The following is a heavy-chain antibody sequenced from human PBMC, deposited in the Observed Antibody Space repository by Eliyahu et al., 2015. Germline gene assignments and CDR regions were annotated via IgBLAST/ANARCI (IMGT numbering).Heavy chain of an antibody. J-gene: IGHJ5*02. D-gene: IGHD1-26*01. Sequence: QLQLQESGPGLVKPSETLSLTCTVSGGSISSTNXYWGWIRQPPGKGLEWIGSVYNSGTGYYNPSLKSRVTISVETSKNQFSLKLSSVIAADTAVYYCATASGASGWFYPWGQGILVTVSS. CDR2: VYNSGTG. V-gene: IGHV4-39*01. CDR3: ATASGASGWFYP. CDR1: GGSISSTNXY.